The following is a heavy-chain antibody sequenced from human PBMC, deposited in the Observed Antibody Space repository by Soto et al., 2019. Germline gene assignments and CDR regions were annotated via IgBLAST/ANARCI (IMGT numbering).Heavy chain of an antibody. Sequence: QVQLRESGPGLVKSSETLSLTCTVSGGSIRSYYWSWIRQPPGKGLEWIGSIYSSGSTSYNPSLMRRVTQSVGSAKDQGPLKLSSVTAADTGVYFCARLLIENWRYGGEYWGQGTRVTVSS. V-gene: IGHV4-4*09. CDR3: ARLLIENWRYGGEY. J-gene: IGHJ4*02. CDR1: GGSIRSYY. D-gene: IGHD1-1*01. CDR2: IYSSGST.